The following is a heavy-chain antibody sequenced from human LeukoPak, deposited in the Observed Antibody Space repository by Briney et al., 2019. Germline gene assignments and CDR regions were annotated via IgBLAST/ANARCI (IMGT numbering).Heavy chain of an antibody. J-gene: IGHJ5*02. V-gene: IGHV2-70*01. D-gene: IGHD2-15*01. CDR1: GFSLTTSGMC. Sequence: SGPTQVNPTQTLTLTCTFSGFSLTTSGMCVSWIRQPPGKALEWLALIDWDEDKYYSTSLKTRLTISKDTSKTQVVLTMTNMDPVDTATYYCARVYCSGGSCYNNWFDPWGQGTLVTVSS. CDR2: IDWDEDK. CDR3: ARVYCSGGSCYNNWFDP.